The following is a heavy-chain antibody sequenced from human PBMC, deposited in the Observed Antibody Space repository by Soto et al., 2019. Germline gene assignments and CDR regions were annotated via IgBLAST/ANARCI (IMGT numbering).Heavy chain of an antibody. Sequence: SETLSLTCSVSGDSISNLDYFWAWIRQPPGQALEYIGYIYKSATTYYNPSFESRVAISVDTSKSQFSLDVTSVTAADTAVYFCARGRYCLTGRCFPNWFDSWGQGALVTVS. J-gene: IGHJ5*01. CDR1: GDSISNLDYF. CDR2: IYKSATT. CDR3: ARGRYCLTGRCFPNWFDS. V-gene: IGHV4-30-4*01. D-gene: IGHD7-27*01.